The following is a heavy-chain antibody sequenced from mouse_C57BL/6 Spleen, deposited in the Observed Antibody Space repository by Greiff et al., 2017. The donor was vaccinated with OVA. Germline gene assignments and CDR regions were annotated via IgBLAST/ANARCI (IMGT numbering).Heavy chain of an antibody. J-gene: IGHJ4*01. V-gene: IGHV1-69*01. CDR2: IDPSDSYT. Sequence: VQLQQPGAELVMPGASVTLSCKASGYTFTSYWMHWVKQRPGQGLEWIGEIDPSDSYTNYNQKFKGKSTLTIDKSSSSAYMQLSCLASEDSAVYYCARSPLTTDYDAKYYCGQGTSVTVSS. CDR1: GYTFTSYW. CDR3: ARSPLTTDYDAKYY. D-gene: IGHD1-1*01.